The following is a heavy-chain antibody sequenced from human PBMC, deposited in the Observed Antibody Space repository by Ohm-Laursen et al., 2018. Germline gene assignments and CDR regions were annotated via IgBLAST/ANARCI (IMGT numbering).Heavy chain of an antibody. J-gene: IGHJ4*02. CDR2: IDTSSRGI. CDR3: AKDLYDSSAFDY. CDR1: GFSLSSYS. V-gene: IGHV3-48*01. D-gene: IGHD3-22*01. Sequence: SLRLSCTASGFSLSSYSMNWVRQAPGKGLQWVSYIDTSSRGIYSADSVKGRFTISRDNAKNSLYLQMNSLRAEDTAVYYCAKDLYDSSAFDYWGQGTLVTVSS.